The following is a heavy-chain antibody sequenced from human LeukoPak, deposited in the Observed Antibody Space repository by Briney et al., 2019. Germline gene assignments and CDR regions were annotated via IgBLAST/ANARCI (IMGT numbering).Heavy chain of an antibody. V-gene: IGHV3-66*01. CDR3: ARDDIAAAGHLAY. CDR1: GFTVSTNY. CDR2: IYSDGST. J-gene: IGHJ4*02. D-gene: IGHD6-13*01. Sequence: PGGSLRLSCAASGFTVSTNYVSWVRQAPGKGLEWVSAIYSDGSTHYGDSVKGRFTISRDNSKNTLYLQMNSLRAEDTAVYYCARDDIAAAGHLAYWGQGTLVTVSS.